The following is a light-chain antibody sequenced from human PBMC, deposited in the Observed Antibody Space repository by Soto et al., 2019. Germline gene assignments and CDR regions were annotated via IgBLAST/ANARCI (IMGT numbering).Light chain of an antibody. CDR3: AAWDDSLNGLV. J-gene: IGLJ1*01. CDR2: NNN. V-gene: IGLV1-44*01. CDR1: SSNIGSNT. Sequence: QSVLTQPPSASGTPGQRVTISCSGSSSNIGSNTVNWYQQLPGPAPKLLIYNNNQRPSGVPDRFSGSKSGTSASLAISGLQSEDVADYYCAAWDDSLNGLVFGTGTKVTVL.